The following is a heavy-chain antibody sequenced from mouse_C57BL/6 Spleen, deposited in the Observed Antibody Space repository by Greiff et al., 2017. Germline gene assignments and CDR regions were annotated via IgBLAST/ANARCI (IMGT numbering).Heavy chain of an antibody. CDR2: INPGSGGT. D-gene: IGHD2-4*01. V-gene: IGHV1-54*01. Sequence: VQLQQSRAELVRPGTSVKVSCKASGYAFTNYLIEWVKQRPGQGLEWIGVINPGSGGTNYNEKFKGKATLTADKSSSTAYMQLSSLTSEDSAVYFCARDDYDEGFAYWGQGTLVTVSA. CDR3: ARDDYDEGFAY. J-gene: IGHJ3*01. CDR1: GYAFTNYL.